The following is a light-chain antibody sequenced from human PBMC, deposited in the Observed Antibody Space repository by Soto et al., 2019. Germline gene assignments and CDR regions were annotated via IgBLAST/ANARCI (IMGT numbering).Light chain of an antibody. Sequence: QSGMTRDAAGSGTPGQSSTISCTGTSSDVGSYNVVSWYQQHPGKAPKLMIYEGSKRPSGVSNRFSGSKSGNTASLTISGLQAEDEADYYCCPYAGTGTYVFGTGTKVTVL. CDR2: EGS. V-gene: IGLV2-23*01. CDR3: CPYAGTGTYV. J-gene: IGLJ1*01. CDR1: SSDVGSYNV.